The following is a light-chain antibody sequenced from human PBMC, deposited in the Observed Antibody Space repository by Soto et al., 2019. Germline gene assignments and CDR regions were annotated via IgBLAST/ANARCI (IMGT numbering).Light chain of an antibody. V-gene: IGLV1-40*01. CDR3: QSYDSSLSGSV. CDR2: GNS. Sequence: QSVLTQPPSVSGSPGQSVTISCTWFSSNIGAVYDVHWYQQLPGTAPKLLIYGNSNRPSGVPDRFSGSKSGTSASLAITGLQAEDEADYYCQSYDSSLSGSVFGTGTKVTVL. CDR1: SSNIGAVYD. J-gene: IGLJ1*01.